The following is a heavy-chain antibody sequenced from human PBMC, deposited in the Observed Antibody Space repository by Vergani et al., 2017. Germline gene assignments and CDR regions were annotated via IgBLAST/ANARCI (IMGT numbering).Heavy chain of an antibody. CDR2: IYYSGST. J-gene: IGHJ4*02. CDR3: ARARGYYGSAIDY. CDR1: GGSFSGYY. V-gene: IGHV4-34*11. Sequence: QVQLQQWGAGLLKPSETLSLTCAVYGGSFSGYYWSWIRQPPGKGLEWIGYIYYSGSTNYNPSLKSRVTISVDTSKNQFSLKLSSVTAADTAVYYCARARGYYGSAIDYWGQGTLVTVSS. D-gene: IGHD3-10*01.